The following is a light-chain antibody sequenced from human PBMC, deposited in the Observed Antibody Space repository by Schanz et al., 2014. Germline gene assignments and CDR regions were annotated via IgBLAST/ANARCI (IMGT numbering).Light chain of an antibody. V-gene: IGKV3-20*01. Sequence: EIVLTQSPDTLSLSPGERATLSCRASQSVSRSYLAWYQQKPGQAPRLLIYDASSRATGIPDRFSGSGSGTDFTLTISRLEPEDFAVYYCQQYGSSSMYTFGQGTKLEIK. J-gene: IGKJ2*01. CDR2: DAS. CDR1: QSVSRSY. CDR3: QQYGSSSMYT.